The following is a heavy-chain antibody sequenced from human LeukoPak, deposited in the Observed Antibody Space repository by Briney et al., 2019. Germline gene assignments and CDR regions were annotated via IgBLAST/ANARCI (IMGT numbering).Heavy chain of an antibody. J-gene: IGHJ4*02. V-gene: IGHV4-4*07. CDR3: ARALTTADFDY. CDR1: GGSIGRYY. Sequence: PSETLSLTRTVSGGSIGRYYWNWIRQPAGKGLEWIGRVFTTGSTTCNPSLKSRVTMSVDTSKNQFSLKLTSMAAADTAMYYCARALTTADFDYWGQGTLVTVSS. D-gene: IGHD4-17*01. CDR2: VFTTGST.